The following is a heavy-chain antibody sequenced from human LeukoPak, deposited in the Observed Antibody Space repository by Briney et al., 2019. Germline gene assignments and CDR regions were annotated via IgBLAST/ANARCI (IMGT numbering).Heavy chain of an antibody. CDR2: IYPGDSDT. D-gene: IGHD2-2*01. J-gene: IGHJ4*02. Sequence: PGESLRISCKGSGYSFTTYWIGWVRQMPGKGLEWMGIIYPGDSDTRYSPSFQGQVTMSADKSINTAYLQWSSLKAPDTAMYYCARRQGCSSTSCPPDSWGQGTLVTVSS. CDR3: ARRQGCSSTSCPPDS. V-gene: IGHV5-51*01. CDR1: GYSFTTYW.